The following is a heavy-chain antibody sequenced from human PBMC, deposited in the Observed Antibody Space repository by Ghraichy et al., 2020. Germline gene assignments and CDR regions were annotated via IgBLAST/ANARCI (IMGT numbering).Heavy chain of an antibody. CDR1: GFTFSNAW. CDR2: IKSKTDGGTT. CDR3: TTDGGGWSDFDY. Sequence: GESLNISCAASGFTFSNAWMSWVRQAPGKGLEWVGRIKSKTDGGTTDYAAPVKGRFTISRDDSKNTLYLQMNSLKTEDTAVYFCTTDGGGWSDFDYWGQGTLVTVSS. D-gene: IGHD6-19*01. J-gene: IGHJ4*02. V-gene: IGHV3-15*01.